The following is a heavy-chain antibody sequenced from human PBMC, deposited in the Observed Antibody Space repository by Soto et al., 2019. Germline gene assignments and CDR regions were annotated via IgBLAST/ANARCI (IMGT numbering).Heavy chain of an antibody. D-gene: IGHD6-13*01. Sequence: KPSETLSLTCAVSSGSISSSNWWSWVRQPPGKGLEWIGEIYHSGSTNYNPSLKSRVTISVDKSKNQFSLKLSSVTAADTAVYYCAREKIAAAGTLSAFDIWGQGTMVTVSS. CDR2: IYHSGST. V-gene: IGHV4-4*02. J-gene: IGHJ3*02. CDR3: AREKIAAAGTLSAFDI. CDR1: SGSISSSNW.